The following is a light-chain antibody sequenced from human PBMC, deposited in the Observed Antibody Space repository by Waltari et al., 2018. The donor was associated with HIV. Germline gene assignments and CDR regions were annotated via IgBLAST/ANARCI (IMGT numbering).Light chain of an antibody. J-gene: IGLJ3*02. CDR1: SSNIGGNY. CDR2: SNT. Sequence: QSVLTQPPSASGAPGQRVTMSCSGSSSNIGGNYVDWYQHLPGSAPKLLISSNTNRPSGVPDRFSGSKSGTSASLAISGLRSEDEADYYCAAWDDSLSGVLFGGGTKLTVL. V-gene: IGLV1-47*02. CDR3: AAWDDSLSGVL.